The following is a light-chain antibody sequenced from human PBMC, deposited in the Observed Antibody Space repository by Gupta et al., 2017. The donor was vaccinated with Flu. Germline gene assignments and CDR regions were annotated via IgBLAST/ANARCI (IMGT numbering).Light chain of an antibody. Sequence: PSTLSVSPGERATLTCRASESVASYLAWYQQKPGQAPRLLISDASNRATGIPSRFSGSGSGTDFTLTISSRQPEDFAIYYCQHGSSCPITFGQGTQVEIK. J-gene: IGKJ5*01. CDR2: DAS. CDR3: QHGSSCPIT. V-gene: IGKV3-11*01. CDR1: ESVASY.